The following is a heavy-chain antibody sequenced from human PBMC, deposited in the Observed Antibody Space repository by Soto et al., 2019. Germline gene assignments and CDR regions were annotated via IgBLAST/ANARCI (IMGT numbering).Heavy chain of an antibody. CDR1: GFTFSSYS. Sequence: EVQLVESGGGLVKPGGSLRLSCAASGFTFSSYSMNWVRQAPGKGLEWVSSISSSSSYIYYADSVKGRFTISRDNAKNSLYLQMNSLRAEDTAVYYCARDDRGLLWFGEPKYYYYYGMDVWGQGTTVTVSS. CDR3: ARDDRGLLWFGEPKYYYYYGMDV. J-gene: IGHJ6*02. CDR2: ISSSSSYI. V-gene: IGHV3-21*01. D-gene: IGHD3-10*01.